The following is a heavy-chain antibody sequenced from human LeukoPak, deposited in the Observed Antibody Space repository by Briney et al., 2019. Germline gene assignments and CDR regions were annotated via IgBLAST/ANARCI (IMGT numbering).Heavy chain of an antibody. CDR2: IYNIASNT. V-gene: IGHV3-11*01. CDR3: AGGHSGLDV. J-gene: IGHJ6*01. CDR1: GFTFGDHY. Sequence: GGSLRLSCAASGFTFGDHYMSWSRQTPGKGLECVSYIYNIASNTYYADSVKGRFTISRDNAKNVLYLQMNNLRVEDTAVYYCAGGHSGLDVWGQGTTVTVSS.